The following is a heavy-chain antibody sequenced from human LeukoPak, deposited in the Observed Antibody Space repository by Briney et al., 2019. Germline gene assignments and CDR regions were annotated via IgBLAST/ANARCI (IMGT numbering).Heavy chain of an antibody. CDR1: GDSISVSDYY. J-gene: IGHJ4*02. V-gene: IGHV4-39*01. CDR2: VYYNGDT. Sequence: SETLSLTCTVSGDSISVSDYYWGWIRQPPGKGLEWIGSVYYNGDTYYNPSLRSRVTTSIDTSKNQFSLRLSSVTAADTSVYYCARHRAHSDYIDYWGQGTLVTVSS. D-gene: IGHD3-10*01. CDR3: ARHRAHSDYIDY.